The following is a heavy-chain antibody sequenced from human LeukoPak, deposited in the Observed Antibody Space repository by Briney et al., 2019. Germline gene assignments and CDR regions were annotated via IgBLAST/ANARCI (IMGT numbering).Heavy chain of an antibody. D-gene: IGHD1-1*01. J-gene: IGHJ6*03. CDR3: AKRGNPTVGHHYLDV. Sequence: GGSLRLSCAASGFTFSSYDMSWVRQAPGKGLEWISSITTSGGSTFYADSVMGRLTISRDNSRNTLYLQMNSLSAEDTAIYYCAKRGNPTVGHHYLDVWGKGTTVSVSS. CDR1: GFTFSSYD. V-gene: IGHV3-23*01. CDR2: ITTSGGST.